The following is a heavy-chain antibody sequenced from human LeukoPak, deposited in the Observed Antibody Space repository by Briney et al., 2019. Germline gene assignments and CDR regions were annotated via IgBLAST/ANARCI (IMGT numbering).Heavy chain of an antibody. V-gene: IGHV3-30*02. D-gene: IGHD1-1*01. CDR1: GFTFSSYG. CDR2: IRYDGSNK. Sequence: GGSLRLSCAASGFTFSSYGMHWVRQAPGKGLEWVAFIRYDGSNKYYADSVKGRFTISRDNSKNTLYLQMNSLRAEDTAVYYCAKVVGSPTTYFDYWGQGTLVTVS. J-gene: IGHJ4*02. CDR3: AKVVGSPTTYFDY.